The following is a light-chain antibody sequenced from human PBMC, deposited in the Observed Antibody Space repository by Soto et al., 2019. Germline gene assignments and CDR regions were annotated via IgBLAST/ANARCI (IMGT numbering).Light chain of an antibody. CDR1: SSSIGSSS. CDR3: AAWDDSLNGWV. J-gene: IGLJ3*02. Sequence: QSELTQPPSASGTPGQRVTISCSGSSSSIGSSSVNWYHQVPGTAPKLLIYSTDQRPSGVPDRFSGSKSGTSASLAISALLSEDEADYYCAAWDDSLNGWVFGGGTKLTVL. V-gene: IGLV1-44*01. CDR2: STD.